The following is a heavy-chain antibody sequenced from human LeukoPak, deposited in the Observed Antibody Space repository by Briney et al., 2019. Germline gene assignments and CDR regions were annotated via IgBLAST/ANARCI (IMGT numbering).Heavy chain of an antibody. CDR2: IKEDGGEK. D-gene: IGHD2/OR15-2a*01. J-gene: IGHJ5*02. CDR1: GFTIRNHW. V-gene: IGHV3-7*01. CDR3: ARDPFFSVP. Sequence: GGSLRLSCEVSGFTIRNHWMSWVRQAPGKGLEWVANIKEDGGEKYYVDSVKGRFTISRDNGKNSLYLQMNGLRVDDTALYYCARDPFFSVPWGQGTLVTVSS.